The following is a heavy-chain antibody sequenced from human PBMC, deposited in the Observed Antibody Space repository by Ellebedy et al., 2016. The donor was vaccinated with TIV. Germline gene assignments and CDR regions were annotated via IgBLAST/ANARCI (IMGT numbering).Heavy chain of an antibody. CDR1: GFTFSSYW. V-gene: IGHV3-7*01. J-gene: IGHJ4*02. Sequence: GGSLRLSCAASGFTFSSYWMSWVRQAPGKGLEWVASIKQDGSEKYYVDSVKGRFTISRDNAENSLYLQMNSLRAEDTAVYYCARDAAYTSGWYLHTPSDSWGQGTLVTVSS. CDR2: IKQDGSEK. CDR3: ARDAAYTSGWYLHTPSDS. D-gene: IGHD6-19*01.